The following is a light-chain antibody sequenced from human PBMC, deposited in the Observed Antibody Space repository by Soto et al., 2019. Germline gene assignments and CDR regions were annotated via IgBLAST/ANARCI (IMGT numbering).Light chain of an antibody. Sequence: AIQMTQSPSSLSASVGDRVTISCGASQRIRNDLGWYQQKPGKAPKLLIYAASSLQSGVPSRFSGSGSGTDFTLTISSLQPEDFATYYCLQDYNYPRTFGQGTKV. J-gene: IGKJ1*01. CDR2: AAS. CDR3: LQDYNYPRT. V-gene: IGKV1-6*01. CDR1: QRIRND.